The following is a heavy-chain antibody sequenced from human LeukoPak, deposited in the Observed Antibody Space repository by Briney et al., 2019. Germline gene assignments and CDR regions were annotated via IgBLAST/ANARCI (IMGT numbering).Heavy chain of an antibody. V-gene: IGHV4-30-2*01. CDR1: GGSISSGGYS. Sequence: SETLSLTCAVSGGSISSGGYSWSWIRQPPGKGLEWIGYIYHSGSTYYNPSLKSRVTISVDRSKNQFSLKLSSVTAADTAVYYCARSYGDYVDWFDSWGQGTLVTVSS. CDR2: IYHSGST. D-gene: IGHD4-17*01. CDR3: ARSYGDYVDWFDS. J-gene: IGHJ5*01.